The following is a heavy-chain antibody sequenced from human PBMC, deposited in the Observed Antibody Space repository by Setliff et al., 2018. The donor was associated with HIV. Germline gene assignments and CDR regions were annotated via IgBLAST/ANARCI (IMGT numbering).Heavy chain of an antibody. J-gene: IGHJ3*02. CDR1: GFTFSSYW. V-gene: IGHV3-74*01. D-gene: IGHD1-1*01. CDR3: ARDDRNWNPLDVFDI. Sequence: GSLRLSCAASGFTFSSYWMHWVRQAPGKGLVWVSRINGDGSSTTYADSVKGRFTISRDNAKNTLYLQMNSLRAEDTAVYYCARDDRNWNPLDVFDIWGQGTLVTVSS. CDR2: INGDGSST.